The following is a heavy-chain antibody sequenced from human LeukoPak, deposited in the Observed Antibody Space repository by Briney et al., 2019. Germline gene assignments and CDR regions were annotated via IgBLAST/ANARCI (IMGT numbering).Heavy chain of an antibody. D-gene: IGHD6-19*01. V-gene: IGHV4-59*01. J-gene: IGHJ3*02. CDR3: ARVLARGMAVAGDAFDI. Sequence: PSETLSLTCTVSGDPISDYYWSWIRQPPGKGLEWIGYIYYSGRTNYIPSLKSRVTISVDTSKNQFSLKLSSVTAGDTAVYYCARVLARGMAVAGDAFDIWGQGTMVTVSS. CDR1: GDPISDYY. CDR2: IYYSGRT.